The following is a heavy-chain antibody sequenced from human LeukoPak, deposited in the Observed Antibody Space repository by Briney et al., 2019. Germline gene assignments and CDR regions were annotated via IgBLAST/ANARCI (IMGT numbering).Heavy chain of an antibody. V-gene: IGHV1-18*01. CDR3: ARDWTYDSGSHTYYYGMDV. CDR1: GYTFTSYG. D-gene: IGHD1-26*01. CDR2: ISAYNGNT. Sequence: GAPVKVSCKASGYTFTSYGISWVRQAPGQGLEWMGWISAYNGNTNYAQKLQGRVTMTTDTSTSTAYMELRSLRSDDTAVYYCARDWTYDSGSHTYYYGMDVWGQGTTVTVSS. J-gene: IGHJ6*02.